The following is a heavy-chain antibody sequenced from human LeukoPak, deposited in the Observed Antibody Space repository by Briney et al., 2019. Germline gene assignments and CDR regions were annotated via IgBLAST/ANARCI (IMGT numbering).Heavy chain of an antibody. CDR3: AKDLGRYRNNFFDY. CDR2: ISGSGGGT. J-gene: IGHJ4*02. D-gene: IGHD1-26*01. V-gene: IGHV3-23*01. CDR1: GFTFSSIA. Sequence: GGSLRLSCAVSGFTFSSIAMSWVRQAPDKGLEWVSTISGSGGGTYYADSVKGRFTISRDDSKNTLYLQINSLRADDTAVYYCAKDLGRYRNNFFDYWGQGNLVTVSS.